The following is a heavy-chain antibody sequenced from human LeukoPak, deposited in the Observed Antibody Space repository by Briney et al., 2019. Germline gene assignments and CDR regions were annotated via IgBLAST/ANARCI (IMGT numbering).Heavy chain of an antibody. V-gene: IGHV1-69*02. D-gene: IGHD6-13*01. CDR2: IIPILGIA. J-gene: IGHJ5*02. CDR1: GGTFSSYT. Sequence: GASVTVSCKASGGTFSSYTISWVRQAPGQGLEWMGRIIPILGIANYAQKFQGRVTITADKSTSTAHMELSSLRSEDTAVYYCARGVIAGANWFDPWGQGTLVTVSS. CDR3: ARGVIAGANWFDP.